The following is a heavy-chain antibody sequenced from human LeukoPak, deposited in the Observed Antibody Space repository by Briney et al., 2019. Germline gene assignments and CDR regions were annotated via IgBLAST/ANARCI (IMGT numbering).Heavy chain of an antibody. CDR3: ARESFAARWD. V-gene: IGHV3-7*01. D-gene: IGHD6-6*01. CDR1: GFTFSRYW. J-gene: IGHJ4*02. Sequence: GGSLRLSCAASGFTFSRYWMSWVRQAPGKGLEWVANIKQDGSEKDYVDSVKGRFTISRDNAKNSLYLQMNSLTAEDTAVYYCARESFAARWDWGQGTLVTVYS. CDR2: IKQDGSEK.